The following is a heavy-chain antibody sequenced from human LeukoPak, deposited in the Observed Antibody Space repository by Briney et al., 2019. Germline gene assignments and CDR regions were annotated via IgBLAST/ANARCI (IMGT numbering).Heavy chain of an antibody. CDR2: MYPGDSDT. CDR3: ATTSTQSSRDGYRY. V-gene: IGHV5-51*01. Sequence: GASLKTSCNGSGHSITNYWIGWGRPMRGEGLGWMGIMYPGDSDTRYSPSFQGQVTMTADKSTSTAYLQWRSLKVSDSAMYYCATTSTQSSRDGYRYWGQGTLVTVSS. CDR1: GHSITNYW. D-gene: IGHD5-24*01. J-gene: IGHJ4*02.